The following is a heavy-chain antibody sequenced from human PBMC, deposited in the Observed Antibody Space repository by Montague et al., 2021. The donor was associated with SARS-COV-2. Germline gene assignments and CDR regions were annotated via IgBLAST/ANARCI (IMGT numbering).Heavy chain of an antibody. CDR1: GGSISSYY. CDR3: ARHGVLWFGVAENWFDP. J-gene: IGHJ5*02. CDR2: IYYNGST. V-gene: IGHV4-59*08. D-gene: IGHD3-10*01. Sequence: SETLSLTCTVSGGSISSYYWSWIRQPPAKGLEWIGYIYYNGSTNYNPSPKSRVTIAVDTSKNQCSLKLSSVTAAATAVYYCARHGVLWFGVAENWFDPWGQGTLVTVSS.